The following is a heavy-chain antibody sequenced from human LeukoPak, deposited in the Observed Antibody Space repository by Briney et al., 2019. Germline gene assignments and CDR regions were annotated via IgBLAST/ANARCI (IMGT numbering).Heavy chain of an antibody. D-gene: IGHD3-3*01. CDR1: GGSFSGYY. CDR3: ASSYDFWSGYYIGY. J-gene: IGHJ4*02. V-gene: IGHV4-34*01. Sequence: SETLSLTCAVYGGSFSGYYWSWIRQPPGKGLEWIGEINHSGSTNYNPSLKSRVTISVDTSKNQFSLKLGSVTAADTAVYYCASSYDFWSGYYIGYWGQGTLVTVSS. CDR2: INHSGST.